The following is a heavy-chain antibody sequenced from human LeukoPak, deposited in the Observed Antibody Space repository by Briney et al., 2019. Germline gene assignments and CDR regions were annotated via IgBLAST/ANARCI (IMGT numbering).Heavy chain of an antibody. J-gene: IGHJ4*02. CDR1: GFSFSTYG. CDR2: ISSDGNNK. CDR3: AKRASSYFDY. V-gene: IGHV3-30*18. D-gene: IGHD6-6*01. Sequence: PGGSLRLSCVASGFSFSTYGMHWVRQAPGKGLEWMAVISSDGNNKYYADSVKGRFTISRDNSMSTLYLQMNSLSTEDTAVYYCAKRASSYFDYWGQGTLVTVSS.